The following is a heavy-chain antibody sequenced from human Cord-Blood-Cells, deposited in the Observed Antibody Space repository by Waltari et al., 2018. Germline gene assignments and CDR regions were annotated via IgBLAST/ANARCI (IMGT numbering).Heavy chain of an antibody. Sequence: QVQLVQSGAEVKKPGASVKVSCKASGYNFTSYAMHWVRQAPGQRLEWMGWINAGNGNTKYSQKFQGRVTITRDTSASTAYMELSSLRSEDTAVYYCARDRTGGTRYFDLWGRGTLVTVSS. V-gene: IGHV1-3*01. CDR2: INAGNGNT. D-gene: IGHD2-8*02. CDR1: GYNFTSYA. CDR3: ARDRTGGTRYFDL. J-gene: IGHJ2*01.